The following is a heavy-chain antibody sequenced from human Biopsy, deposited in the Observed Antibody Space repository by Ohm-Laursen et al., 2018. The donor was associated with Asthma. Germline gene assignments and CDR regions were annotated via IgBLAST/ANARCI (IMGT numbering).Heavy chain of an antibody. D-gene: IGHD6-19*01. V-gene: IGHV3-53*01. CDR2: ITGSGGFT. CDR3: ARGDSSGWSHYYFDY. CDR1: EFTVSSNY. Sequence: SLRLSCAASEFTVSSNYMHWVRQAPGKGLEWVSSITGSGGFTYYADSVKGRFTISRDKSENTLYLQMNSLRAEDTAVYYCARGDSSGWSHYYFDYWGQGTLVTVSS. J-gene: IGHJ4*02.